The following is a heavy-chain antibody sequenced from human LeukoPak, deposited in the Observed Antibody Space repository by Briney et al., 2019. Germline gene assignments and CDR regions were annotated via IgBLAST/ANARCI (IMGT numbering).Heavy chain of an antibody. V-gene: IGHV7-4-1*02. CDR3: ARVYDFWSGYHYYYMDV. CDR2: IKTNTGNP. Sequence: GASVKVSCKASGYTFTSYAMNWVRPAPGQGVEWMGWIKTNTGNPTYAQGFTGRFIFSLDTSVSTACLQISSLKAEDTAVYYCARVYDFWSGYHYYYMDVWGKGTTVTVSS. CDR1: GYTFTSYA. J-gene: IGHJ6*03. D-gene: IGHD3-3*01.